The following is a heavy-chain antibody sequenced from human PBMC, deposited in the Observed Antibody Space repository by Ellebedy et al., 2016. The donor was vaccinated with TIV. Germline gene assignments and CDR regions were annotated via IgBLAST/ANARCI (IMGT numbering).Heavy chain of an antibody. CDR2: ISAYNGNT. V-gene: IGHV1-18*01. D-gene: IGHD3-22*01. CDR3: ATAGSTYYYDSSGYYH. Sequence: AASVKVSCKASGYTFTSYGISWVRQAPGQGLEWMGWISAYNGNTNYAQKLQGRVTMTTDTSTSTAYMELRSLRSDDTAVYYCATAGSTYYYDSSGYYHWGQGTLVTVSS. CDR1: GYTFTSYG. J-gene: IGHJ5*02.